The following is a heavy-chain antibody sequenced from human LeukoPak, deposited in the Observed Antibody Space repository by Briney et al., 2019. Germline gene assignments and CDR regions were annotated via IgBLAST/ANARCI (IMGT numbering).Heavy chain of an antibody. V-gene: IGHV1-69*13. CDR3: ARVDSSSGYYHQFDY. Sequence: SVKVSCKASGGTFSSYAISWVRQAPGQGLEWMGGIIPIFGTANYAQKFQGRVTITADESTSTAYMELSNLRSEDTAVYYCARVDSSSGYYHQFDYWGQGTLVTVSS. J-gene: IGHJ4*02. CDR2: IIPIFGTA. D-gene: IGHD3-22*01. CDR1: GGTFSSYA.